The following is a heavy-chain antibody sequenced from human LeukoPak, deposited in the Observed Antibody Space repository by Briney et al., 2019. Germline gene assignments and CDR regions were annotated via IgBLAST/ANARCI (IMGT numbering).Heavy chain of an antibody. CDR1: GGSISRYY. CDR3: VRYYYDSSGYYNFDY. CDR2: IYYSGST. J-gene: IGHJ4*02. D-gene: IGHD3-22*01. V-gene: IGHV4-59*01. Sequence: SETLSLTCTVSGGSISRYYWSWIRQPPGKGLEWIGCIYYSGSTNYNPSLKSRATISVDTSKNQFSLKLSSVTAADTAVYYCVRYYYDSSGYYNFDYWGQGTLVTVSS.